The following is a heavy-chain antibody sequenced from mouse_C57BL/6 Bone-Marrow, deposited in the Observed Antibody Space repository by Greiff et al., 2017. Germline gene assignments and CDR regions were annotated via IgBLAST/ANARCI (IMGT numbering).Heavy chain of an antibody. V-gene: IGHV5-4*01. D-gene: IGHD1-1*01. CDR1: GFTFSSYA. CDR2: ISDGGSYT. Sequence: EVQLQESGGGLVKPGGSLKLSCAASGFTFSSYAMSWVRQTPEKRLEWVATISDGGSYTYYPDNVKGRFTISRDNAKNNLYLQMSHLKSEDTAMYYCARERFTTPYWYFDVWGTGTTVTVSS. CDR3: ARERFTTPYWYFDV. J-gene: IGHJ1*03.